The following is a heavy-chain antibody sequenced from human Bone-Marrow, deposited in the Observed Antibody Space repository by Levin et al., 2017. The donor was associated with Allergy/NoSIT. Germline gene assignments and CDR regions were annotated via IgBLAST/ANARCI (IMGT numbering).Heavy chain of an antibody. D-gene: IGHD3-10*01. V-gene: IGHV3-20*01. CDR2: INWKGDGA. CDR1: GLIFDDYG. Sequence: AGGSLRLSCSASGLIFDDYGMSGVRQVPGKGLEGVAGINWKGDGAVYADSVKDRFTISRDKAKSALYLRGSRLRAEDTALYHCALVLSMELAYHYYCGMDLWGQGTTVTVS. CDR3: ALVLSMELAYHYYCGMDL. J-gene: IGHJ6*02.